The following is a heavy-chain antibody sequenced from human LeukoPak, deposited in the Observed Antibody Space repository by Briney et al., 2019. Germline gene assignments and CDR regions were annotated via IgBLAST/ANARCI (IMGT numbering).Heavy chain of an antibody. V-gene: IGHV1-3*02. J-gene: IGHJ6*03. D-gene: IGHD3-10*01. CDR3: ARVFLKKLVRDYYYMDV. CDR1: GYTFTSYA. Sequence: GASVKVSCKASGYTFTSYAMHWVRQAPGQRLEWMGWSNAGNGNTKHSQEFQGRVTITRDTSASTAYMALSSLRSEDMAVYYCARVFLKKLVRDYYYMDVWGKGTTVTVSS. CDR2: SNAGNGNT.